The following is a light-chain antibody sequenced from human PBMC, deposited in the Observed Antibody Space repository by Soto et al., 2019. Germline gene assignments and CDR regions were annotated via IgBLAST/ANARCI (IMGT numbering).Light chain of an antibody. J-gene: IGLJ3*02. CDR2: SNN. CDR1: SSNIGSNT. CDR3: AAWDDSLNGRGV. V-gene: IGLV1-44*01. Sequence: QSVLTQPPSASGTPGKRVTISCSGRSSNIGSNTVNWYQQLPGTAPKLLIYSNNQRPSGVPDRFSGSKSGTSASLAISGRQSEDEADYYCAAWDDSLNGRGVFGGGTKLTVL.